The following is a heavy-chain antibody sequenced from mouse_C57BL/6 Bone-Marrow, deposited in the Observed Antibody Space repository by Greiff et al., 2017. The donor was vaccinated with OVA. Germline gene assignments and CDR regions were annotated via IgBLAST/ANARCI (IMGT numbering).Heavy chain of an antibody. V-gene: IGHV1-82*01. CDR3: ASMPLRAFAY. CDR2: IYPGGGDT. CDR1: GYAFSSSG. D-gene: IGHD1-1*01. J-gene: IGHJ3*01. Sequence: QVQLQQSGPELVKPGASVKISCKASGYAFSSSGMNWVKQRPGKGLEWIGRIYPGGGDTYYNGKFKGKATLTADKSSSTAYMQLRSLTSEDSAVYVCASMPLRAFAYWGQGTLVTVSA.